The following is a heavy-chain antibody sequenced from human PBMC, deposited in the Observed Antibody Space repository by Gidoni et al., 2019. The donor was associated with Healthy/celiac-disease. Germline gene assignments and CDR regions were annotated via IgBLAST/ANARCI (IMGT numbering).Heavy chain of an antibody. CDR1: GGSISSSRYY. V-gene: IGHV4-39*01. Sequence: QLQLQESGPGLVKPSETLSLTCTVSGGSISSSRYYWGWIRQPPGKGLEWIGSIYYSGSTYYNPSLKSRVTISVDTSKNQFSLKLSSVTAADTAGYYCARHVHDPSNWYFDLWGRGTLVTVSS. CDR2: IYYSGST. J-gene: IGHJ2*01. CDR3: ARHVHDPSNWYFDL. D-gene: IGHD3-10*02.